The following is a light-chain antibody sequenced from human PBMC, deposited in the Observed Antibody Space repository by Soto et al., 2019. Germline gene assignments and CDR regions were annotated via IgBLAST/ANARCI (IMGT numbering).Light chain of an antibody. CDR2: GAS. J-gene: IGKJ1*01. Sequence: EIVLTQSPGTLSLSPGERATLSCRASQSVSSSYLAWYQQKPGQAPRLLIYGASSRATGIPDRFSGSGSGTDFTLTISRLDPEAFAVDYCHQYGGSPRTLGQGTKVEIK. CDR3: HQYGGSPRT. V-gene: IGKV3-20*01. CDR1: QSVSSSY.